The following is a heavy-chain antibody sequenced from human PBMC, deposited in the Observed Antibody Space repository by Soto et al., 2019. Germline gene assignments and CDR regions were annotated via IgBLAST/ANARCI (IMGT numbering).Heavy chain of an antibody. Sequence: TSETLSLTCAVYGGSFSGYYWSWIRQPPGKGLEWIGEINHSGSTNYNPPLKSRVTISVDTSKNQFSLKLSSVTAADTAVYYCARSHPRFLEWLLYRKESPYNWFDPWGQGTLVTVSS. J-gene: IGHJ5*02. D-gene: IGHD3-3*01. V-gene: IGHV4-34*01. CDR3: ARSHPRFLEWLLYRKESPYNWFDP. CDR2: INHSGST. CDR1: GGSFSGYY.